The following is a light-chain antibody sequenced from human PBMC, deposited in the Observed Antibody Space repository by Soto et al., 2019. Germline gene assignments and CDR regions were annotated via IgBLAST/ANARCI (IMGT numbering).Light chain of an antibody. J-gene: IGKJ5*01. Sequence: EIVLTQSPGSLSLSPGEVATLSCRASQSVSSYLVWYQQKPGQAPRLLIYDASNRATGIPARFSGSGSGTDFTLTTSSLEPEDFAVYYCQQRSNWLPITFGQGTRLEIK. CDR2: DAS. CDR1: QSVSSY. V-gene: IGKV3-11*01. CDR3: QQRSNWLPIT.